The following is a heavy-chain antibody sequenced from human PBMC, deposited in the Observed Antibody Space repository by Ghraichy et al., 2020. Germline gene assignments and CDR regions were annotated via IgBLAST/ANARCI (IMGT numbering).Heavy chain of an antibody. V-gene: IGHV4-34*01. CDR3: GRHITGNRAFDV. Sequence: SETLSLTCAVYGGSFRGYYWSWIRQSPGKGVEWIGEINDRGNTNYNPSLESQVTMSADRSNSQFSLKLTSVTAADTAVYYCGRHITGNRAFDVWGQGTMFTVS. CDR1: GGSFRGYY. CDR2: INDRGNT. D-gene: IGHD1-20*01. J-gene: IGHJ3*01.